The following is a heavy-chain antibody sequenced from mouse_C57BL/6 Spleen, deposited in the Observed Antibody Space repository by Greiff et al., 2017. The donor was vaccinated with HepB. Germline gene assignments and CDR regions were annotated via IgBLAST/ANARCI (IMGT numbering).Heavy chain of an antibody. CDR2: IDPSDSYT. Sequence: QVQLQQSGAELVMPGASVKLSCKASGYTFTSYWMHWVKQRPGQGLEWIGEIDPSDSYTNYNQKFKGKSPLTVDKSSSTAYMQLSSLTSEDSAVYYCASNYYGSSYRYAMDYWGQGTSVTVSS. V-gene: IGHV1-69*01. D-gene: IGHD1-1*01. J-gene: IGHJ4*01. CDR1: GYTFTSYW. CDR3: ASNYYGSSYRYAMDY.